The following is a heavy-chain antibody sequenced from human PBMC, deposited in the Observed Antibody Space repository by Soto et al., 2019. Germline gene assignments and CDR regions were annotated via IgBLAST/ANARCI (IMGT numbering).Heavy chain of an antibody. CDR1: GYTFTSYY. D-gene: IGHD1-26*01. Sequence: QVQLVQSGAEVKKPGASVKVSCKASGYTFTSYYMHWVRQAPGQGLEWMGIINPSGGSTSYAQKFQGRVTMTRDMSTSTVYMELSSLRSEDTAVYYCARCLYEWDAWFDPWGQGTLVTVSS. V-gene: IGHV1-46*01. CDR2: INPSGGST. J-gene: IGHJ5*02. CDR3: ARCLYEWDAWFDP.